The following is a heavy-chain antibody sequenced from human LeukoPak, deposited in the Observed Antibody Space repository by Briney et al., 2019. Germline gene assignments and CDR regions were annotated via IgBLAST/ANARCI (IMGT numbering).Heavy chain of an antibody. CDR1: GFTFNSYG. Sequence: GGSLRLSCAASGFTFNSYGIHWVRQAPGKGLEWVAVIWYDGHNKYYADSVKGRFTISRDSSKNTMHLQMNSLRAEDTAVYYCAREHTTVTSLLDYWGQGTLVTVSS. CDR3: AREHTTVTSLLDY. V-gene: IGHV3-33*01. J-gene: IGHJ4*02. D-gene: IGHD4-17*01. CDR2: IWYDGHNK.